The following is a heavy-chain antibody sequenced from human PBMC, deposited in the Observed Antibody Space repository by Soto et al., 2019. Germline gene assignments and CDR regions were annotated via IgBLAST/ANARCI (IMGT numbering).Heavy chain of an antibody. CDR2: IYPSGMP. CDR3: VREEYIGYGHAIDH. J-gene: IGHJ4*02. D-gene: IGHD5-12*01. V-gene: IGHV4-30-2*01. Sequence: SETLSLTCTVSGGSISNAAYSWSWIRQPPGKGLEWIGYIYPSGMPFYNPSLRSRVTISIDRSNDQFSLRLNSVTAADTAIYYCVREEYIGYGHAIDHWGQGTLVTVSS. CDR1: GGSISNAAYS.